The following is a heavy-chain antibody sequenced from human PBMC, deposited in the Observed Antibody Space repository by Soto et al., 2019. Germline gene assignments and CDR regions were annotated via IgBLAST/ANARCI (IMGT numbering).Heavy chain of an antibody. J-gene: IGHJ2*01. CDR3: ARGRALTWGYRWFFDL. Sequence: VGSLRLSCACSVFTFSSYDMHCVRQAAGKGLEWVSGIGTAGDPYYPDSVKGRFTISRENGKNSSDLQMNSLRAGDTAVYYCARGRALTWGYRWFFDLLGRGTLDSVS. D-gene: IGHD5-18*01. V-gene: IGHV3-13*05. CDR1: VFTFSSYD. CDR2: IGTAGDP.